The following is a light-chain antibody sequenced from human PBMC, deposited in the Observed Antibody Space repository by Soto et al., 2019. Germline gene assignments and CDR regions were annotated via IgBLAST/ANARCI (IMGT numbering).Light chain of an antibody. CDR1: QSVLYSSNNKNY. J-gene: IGKJ1*01. Sequence: DIVMTQSPDSLAMSLGERATINCKSSQSVLYSSNNKNYLAWYQQKSGQPPKLLIYWASTRESGVPDRFSGSGSGTDFTLTINSLQAEDVAVYYCHQYYDSVWTFGQGTKVEIK. CDR2: WAS. CDR3: HQYYDSVWT. V-gene: IGKV4-1*01.